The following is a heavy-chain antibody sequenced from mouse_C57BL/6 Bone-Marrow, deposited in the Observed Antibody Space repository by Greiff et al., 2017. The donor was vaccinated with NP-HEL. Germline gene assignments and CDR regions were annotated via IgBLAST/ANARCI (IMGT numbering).Heavy chain of an antibody. CDR1: GYTFTSYG. CDR2: IYPRSGNT. V-gene: IGHV1-81*01. Sequence: QVQLKESGAELARPGASVKLSCKASGYTFTSYGISWVKQSTGQGLEWIGEIYPRSGNTYYNEKFKGKATLTADKSSSTAYMELRSLTSEDSAVYFCALYDYVPFAYWGQGTLVTVSA. J-gene: IGHJ3*01. D-gene: IGHD2-4*01. CDR3: ALYDYVPFAY.